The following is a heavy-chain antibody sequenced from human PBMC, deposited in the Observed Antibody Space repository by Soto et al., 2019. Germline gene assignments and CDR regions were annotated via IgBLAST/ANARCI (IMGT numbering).Heavy chain of an antibody. CDR2: ISGSGGST. CDR1: GFTFSSYA. Sequence: EVQLLESGGGLVQPGGSLRLSCAASGFTFSSYAMNWVRQAPGKGLEWVSVISGSGGSTYYADSVKGRFTISRVNYKNRLYLQMNSLRAEDTAVYYCARRGPGTYFDYCGQGTLVTVSS. J-gene: IGHJ4*02. CDR3: ARRGPGTYFDY. V-gene: IGHV3-23*01. D-gene: IGHD6-13*01.